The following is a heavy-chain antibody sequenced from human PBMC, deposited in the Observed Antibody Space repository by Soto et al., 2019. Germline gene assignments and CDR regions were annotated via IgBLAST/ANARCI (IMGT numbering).Heavy chain of an antibody. CDR2: ISCSGDST. V-gene: IGHV3-23*01. CDR3: AKALYGGFTY. CDR1: GFTFSVYA. Sequence: EVRLLESGGGLVQPGGSLRLSCAASGFTFSVYAMSWVRQAPGKGLEWVSGISCSGDSTQYADSVKGRFTVSRDNSKSMLYLQTNSLRAEDTAIYYCAKALYGGFTYWGQGTLVTVSS. D-gene: IGHD3-10*01. J-gene: IGHJ4*02.